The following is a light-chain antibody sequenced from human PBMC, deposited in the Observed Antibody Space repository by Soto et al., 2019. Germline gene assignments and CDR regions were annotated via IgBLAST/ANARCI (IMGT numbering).Light chain of an antibody. CDR1: QSVTTY. CDR2: AAS. J-gene: IGKJ4*01. V-gene: IGKV1-39*01. CDR3: QQSFSDSPLS. Sequence: DIQLTQSPSSLSASVGDRVTITCRASQSVTTYLNWYQQKPGKAPKLLISAASSLRDGVPSRFSGSGSGTAFTLTINSLLHEDFVTYYCQQSFSDSPLSFGGGTRVEVK.